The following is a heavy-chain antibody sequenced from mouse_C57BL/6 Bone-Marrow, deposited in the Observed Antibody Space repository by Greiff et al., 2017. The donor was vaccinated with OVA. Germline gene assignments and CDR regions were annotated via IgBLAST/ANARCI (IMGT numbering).Heavy chain of an antibody. CDR2: IDPENGDT. J-gene: IGHJ2*01. CDR3: TTVTTLTNGGY. CDR1: GFNIKDDY. D-gene: IGHD2-3*01. Sequence: VQLKESGAELVRPGASVKLSCTASGFNIKDDYMHWVKQRPEQGLEWIGWIDPENGDTEYDSKFQGKATITADTSSNTAYLQLSILTSEDTAVYYCTTVTTLTNGGYWGQGTTLTVSS. V-gene: IGHV14-4*01.